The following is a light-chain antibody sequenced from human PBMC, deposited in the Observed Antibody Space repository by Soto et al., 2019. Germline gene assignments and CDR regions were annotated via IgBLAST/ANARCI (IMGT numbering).Light chain of an antibody. CDR2: DAS. CDR3: QQYGSSRWT. CDR1: QSISTS. Sequence: EIVLTQSPATLSLSPGERATLSCRASQSISTSLAWYQQKPGQAPRLLFYDASNRATGIPARFSASGSGTDFTLTISSLEPEDFAVYYCQQYGSSRWTFGQGTKVEIK. J-gene: IGKJ1*01. V-gene: IGKV3-11*01.